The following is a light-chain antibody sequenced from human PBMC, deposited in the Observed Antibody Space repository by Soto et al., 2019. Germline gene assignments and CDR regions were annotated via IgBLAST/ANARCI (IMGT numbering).Light chain of an antibody. Sequence: DIQMTQSPSSLSASVGDRVVITCRASQSITTWLAWYQQKPAKAPKLLIYDASSLESGVPSRFSGSGSGTEFTLTISSLQPDDFATYYCQQYNDYWTFGQGTKV. J-gene: IGKJ1*01. CDR3: QQYNDYWT. CDR2: DAS. CDR1: QSITTW. V-gene: IGKV1-5*01.